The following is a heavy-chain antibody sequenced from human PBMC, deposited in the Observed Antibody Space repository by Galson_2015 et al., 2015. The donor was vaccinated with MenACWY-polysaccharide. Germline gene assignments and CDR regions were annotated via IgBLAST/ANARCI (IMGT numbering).Heavy chain of an antibody. CDR2: ISYDGSNK. CDR3: ARAYCDRTTCYGMDV. J-gene: IGHJ6*02. V-gene: IGHV3-30-3*01. CDR1: GFIFSSYA. D-gene: IGHD2-2*01. Sequence: SLRLSCAASGFIFSSYAIHWVRQAPGKGLDWVAVISYDGSNKYYADSVRGRFTISRDNSKNTLYLQMNSLRLEDTAVYYCARAYCDRTTCYGMDVWGQGTTFTVSS.